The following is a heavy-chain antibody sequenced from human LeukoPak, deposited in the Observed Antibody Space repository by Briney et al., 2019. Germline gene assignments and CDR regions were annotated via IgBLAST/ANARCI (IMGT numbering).Heavy chain of an antibody. CDR2: ISAYNGNT. D-gene: IGHD3-9*01. J-gene: IGHJ5*02. V-gene: IGHV1-18*01. CDR1: GYTFTIYG. Sequence: ASVKLSCKASGYTFTIYGISWVRQAPGQGLEWMGWISAYNGNTNYAQKLQGRVTMTTDTSTSTAYMELRSLRSDDTAVYYCARDYDILTGYYTNWFDPWGQGTLVTVSS. CDR3: ARDYDILTGYYTNWFDP.